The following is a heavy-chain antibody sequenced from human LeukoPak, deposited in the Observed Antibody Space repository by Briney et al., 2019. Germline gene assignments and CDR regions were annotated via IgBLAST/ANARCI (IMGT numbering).Heavy chain of an antibody. CDR2: ISYSEKT. CDR1: NGSITTSSHY. Sequence: PSETLSLTCTVSNGSITTSSHYWGWIRQPPGKGLEWIGSISYSEKTLYNPSLKNRVTISVDTSKNQFSLKLTSVTAADTAVYYCARRVSSGWYFFDHWGQGTLVTVSS. J-gene: IGHJ4*02. D-gene: IGHD6-19*01. CDR3: ARRVSSGWYFFDH. V-gene: IGHV4-39*01.